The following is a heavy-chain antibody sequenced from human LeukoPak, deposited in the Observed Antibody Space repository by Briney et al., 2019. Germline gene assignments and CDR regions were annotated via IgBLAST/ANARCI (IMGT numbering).Heavy chain of an antibody. Sequence: GGSLRLSCAASGFTFSSYGMHWLRQAPGKGLEWVAVISYDGSNKYYADSVKGRFTLSRDNSKNTLYLQMNSLRAEDTAAYYCAKAGGYYCDYYHFDYWGKGTLVTVSS. J-gene: IGHJ4*01. D-gene: IGHD4-17*01. CDR1: GFTFSSYG. CDR2: ISYDGSNK. V-gene: IGHV3-30*18. CDR3: AKAGGYYCDYYHFDY.